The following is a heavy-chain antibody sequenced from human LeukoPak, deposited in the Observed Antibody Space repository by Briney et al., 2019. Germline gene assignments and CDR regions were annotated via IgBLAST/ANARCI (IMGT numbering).Heavy chain of an antibody. CDR2: IIPIFGTA. V-gene: IGHV1-69*06. J-gene: IGHJ6*03. CDR1: GGTFSSYA. D-gene: IGHD2-15*01. Sequence: ASVKVSCKASGGTFSSYAISWVRQAPGQGLKWMGGIIPIFGTANYAQKFQGRVTITADKSTSTAYMELGSLRSEDTAVYYCARGRGGKYCSGGSCYSWHYYYYMDVWGKGTTVTVSS. CDR3: ARGRGGKYCSGGSCYSWHYYYYMDV.